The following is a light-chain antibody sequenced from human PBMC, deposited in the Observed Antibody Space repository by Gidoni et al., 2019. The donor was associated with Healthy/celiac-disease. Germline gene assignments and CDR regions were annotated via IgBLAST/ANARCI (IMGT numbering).Light chain of an antibody. CDR2: DAS. CDR1: QSVSSY. J-gene: IGKJ1*01. CDR3: QQRSNWWT. V-gene: IGKV3-11*01. Sequence: IVLPQSPATLSLSPGERATLSCRASQSVSSYLAWYQQKPGQAPRLLIYDASNRATGIPARFSGSGSGTDFTLTSSSLEPEDFAVYYCQQRSNWWTFGQGTKVEIK.